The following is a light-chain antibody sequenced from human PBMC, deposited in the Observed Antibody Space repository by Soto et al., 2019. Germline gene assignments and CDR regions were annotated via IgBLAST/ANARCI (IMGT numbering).Light chain of an antibody. CDR3: QQYNNSPVYT. J-gene: IGKJ2*01. CDR1: QKIGDW. V-gene: IGKV1-5*03. CDR2: EAS. Sequence: DIPMTQSPSTLSAYIGDSVTITCRASQKIGDWLAWYQQKPGKAPKLLIYEASTLESGVPSRFSGRGSGTEFTLTISSLQPDDFAVYYCQQYNNSPVYTFGQGTKLE.